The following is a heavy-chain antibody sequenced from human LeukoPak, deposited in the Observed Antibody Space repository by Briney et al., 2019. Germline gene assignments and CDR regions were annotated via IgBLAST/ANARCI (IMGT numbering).Heavy chain of an antibody. V-gene: IGHV4-59*01. D-gene: IGHD1-26*01. CDR1: GGSISSYY. CDR2: IYYSGST. Sequence: PSETLSLTCTVSGGSISSYYWSWIRRPPGKGLEWIGYIYYSGSTNYNPSLKSRVTISVDTSKNQFSLKLSSVTAADTAVYYCARTKGGSYSMDYWGQGTLVTVSS. J-gene: IGHJ4*02. CDR3: ARTKGGSYSMDY.